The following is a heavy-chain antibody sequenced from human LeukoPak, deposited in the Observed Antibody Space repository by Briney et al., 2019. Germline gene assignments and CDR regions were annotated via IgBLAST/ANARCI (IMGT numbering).Heavy chain of an antibody. V-gene: IGHV3-73*01. CDR2: IRSKANSYAT. CDR1: GFTFSGSA. Sequence: PGGSLRLSCAASGFTFSGSAMHWVRQASGKGLEWVGRIRSKANSYATAYAASVKGRFTISRDDSKNTAYLQMNSLKTEDTAVYYCTRHGGEAAAAFDYWGQGTLVTVSS. CDR3: TRHGGEAAAAFDY. D-gene: IGHD6-13*01. J-gene: IGHJ4*02.